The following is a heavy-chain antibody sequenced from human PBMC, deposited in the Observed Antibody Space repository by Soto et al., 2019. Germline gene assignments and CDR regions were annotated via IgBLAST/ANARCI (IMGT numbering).Heavy chain of an antibody. CDR3: ARDLWGYCGTDCYPLDV. CDR1: GGTISRYY. D-gene: IGHD2-21*02. V-gene: IGHV4-59*01. J-gene: IGHJ6*02. CDR2: MYNTGST. Sequence: QVQLQESGPGLVKPSETLSLTCTVSGGTISRYYWSWIRQPPGKGLEWIGYMYNTGSTVYNPAFKSRVTISVDTSTHQFSLKLTSVTAADTAVYYCARDLWGYCGTDCYPLDVWGQGTTVTVSS.